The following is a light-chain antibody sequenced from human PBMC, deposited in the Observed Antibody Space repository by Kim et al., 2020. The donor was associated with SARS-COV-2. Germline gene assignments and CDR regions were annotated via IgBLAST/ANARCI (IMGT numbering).Light chain of an antibody. CDR1: SSDVGGYNY. J-gene: IGLJ3*02. CDR3: CSYAGMG. Sequence: QSALTQPRSVSGSPGQSVTISCTGTSSDVGGYNYVSWYQQHPGKAPKLMIYDVSKRPSGVPDRCSGSKSGNTASLTISGLQAEDEADYYCCSYAGMGFGGGTQLTVL. V-gene: IGLV2-11*01. CDR2: DVS.